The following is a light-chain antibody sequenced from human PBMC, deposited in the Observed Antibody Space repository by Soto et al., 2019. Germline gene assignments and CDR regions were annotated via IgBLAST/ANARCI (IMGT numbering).Light chain of an antibody. CDR3: KSYTSRSTYV. CDR1: SSDVGGYNS. J-gene: IGLJ1*01. CDR2: DVS. V-gene: IGLV2-14*03. Sequence: QSALTQPASVSGSPGQSITISCTGTSSDVGGYNSVSWYQHHPGKAPKLMIYDVSNRSSGVSSRFPGSKSDNTASLTISGLQAEDEADYYCKSYTSRSTYVFGTGTKVTVL.